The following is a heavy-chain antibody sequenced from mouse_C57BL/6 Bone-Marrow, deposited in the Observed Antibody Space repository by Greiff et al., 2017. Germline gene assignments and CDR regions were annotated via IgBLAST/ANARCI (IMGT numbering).Heavy chain of an antibody. CDR1: GFTFSSYG. J-gene: IGHJ4*01. D-gene: IGHD3-1*01. Sequence: EVHLVESGGDLVKPGGSLKLSCAASGFTFSSYGMSWVRQTPNKRLEWVATISSGGSYTYYPDSVKGRFTISRDNAKNTLYLQMSSLKSEDTAMYYCARQELGYAMDYWGQGTSVTVSS. V-gene: IGHV5-6*01. CDR3: ARQELGYAMDY. CDR2: ISSGGSYT.